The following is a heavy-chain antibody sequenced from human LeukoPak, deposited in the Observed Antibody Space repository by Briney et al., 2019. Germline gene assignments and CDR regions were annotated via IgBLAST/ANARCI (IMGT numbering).Heavy chain of an antibody. V-gene: IGHV3-11*06. J-gene: IGHJ3*02. D-gene: IGHD1-26*01. Sequence: GGSLRLSCAASGFTFSDYYMSWIRQAPGKGLEWVSSISSSSSYIYYADSVKGRFTISRDNAKNSLYLQMNSLRAEDTAVYYCARVNSGSYYDAFDIWGQGTMVTVSS. CDR1: GFTFSDYY. CDR3: ARVNSGSYYDAFDI. CDR2: ISSSSSYI.